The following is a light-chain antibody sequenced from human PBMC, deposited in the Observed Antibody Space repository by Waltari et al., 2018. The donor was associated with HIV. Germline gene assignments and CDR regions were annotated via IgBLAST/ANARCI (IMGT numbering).Light chain of an antibody. V-gene: IGLV10-54*01. CDR3: SAWDISLNAWV. Sequence: KDIRQNNKLNNNGNINKVDTKGTNWLQQQQGHPPKLLSYRNNTRTSGISERLSASRSGDTTSLTITRLQPEDEAYYYCSAWDISLNAWVFGGGTKLTVL. J-gene: IGLJ3*02. CDR1: INKVDTKG. CDR2: RNN.